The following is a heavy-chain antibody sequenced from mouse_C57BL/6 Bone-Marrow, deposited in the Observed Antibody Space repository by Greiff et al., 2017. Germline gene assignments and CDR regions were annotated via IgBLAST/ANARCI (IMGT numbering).Heavy chain of an antibody. CDR2: ISSGSSTN. V-gene: IGHV5-17*01. CDR1: GFTFSDYG. CDR3: ASFDEGFAY. J-gene: IGHJ3*01. Sequence: EVQVVESGGGLVKPGGSLKLSCAASGFTFSDYGMHWVRQAPEKGLEWVAYISSGSSTNYYADTVKGRFTIPRDNTKNTLFLQMTRLRSEDTAMYYCASFDEGFAYWGQGTLVTVSA.